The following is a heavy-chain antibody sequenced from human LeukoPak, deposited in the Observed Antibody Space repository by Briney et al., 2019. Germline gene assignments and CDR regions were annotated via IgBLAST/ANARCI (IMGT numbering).Heavy chain of an antibody. Sequence: VASVKVSCKASGYTFTGYYMHWVRQAPGQGLEWMGWINPNSGGTNYAQKFQGRVTMPRDTSISTAYMELSGLRSDDTAVYYCARARVTGHAFDIWGPGTMVTVSS. CDR2: INPNSGGT. D-gene: IGHD2-21*02. V-gene: IGHV1-2*02. J-gene: IGHJ3*02. CDR1: GYTFTGYY. CDR3: ARARVTGHAFDI.